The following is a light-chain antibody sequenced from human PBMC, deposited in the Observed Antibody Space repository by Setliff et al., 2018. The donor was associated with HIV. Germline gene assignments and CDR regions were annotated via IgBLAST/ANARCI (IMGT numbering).Light chain of an antibody. CDR2: EVN. CDR3: SSYAITNTLP. J-gene: IGLJ1*01. V-gene: IGLV2-14*01. Sequence: QSVLAQPASVSGSPGQSITISCTGTRSDVGGYNYVSWYQQHPGKAPKLMISEVNKRPSGVSNRFSGSKTGNTASLTISGLQAEDEADYYCSSYAITNTLPFGTGTKGTVL. CDR1: RSDVGGYNY.